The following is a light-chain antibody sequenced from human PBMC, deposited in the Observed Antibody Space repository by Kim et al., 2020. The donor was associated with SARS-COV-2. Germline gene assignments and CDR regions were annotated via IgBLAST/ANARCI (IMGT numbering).Light chain of an antibody. CDR2: NAS. V-gene: IGKV1-5*03. CDR3: QQFISYPWT. CDR1: QSISSW. J-gene: IGKJ1*01. Sequence: DIQMTQSPSTLSASVGDRVTITCRASQSISSWLAWYQQKPGKVPKFLIYNASSLESGVPSRFSGSGSGTEFTLTISSLQPDDFATYCCQQFISYPWTFGRGTKVDIK.